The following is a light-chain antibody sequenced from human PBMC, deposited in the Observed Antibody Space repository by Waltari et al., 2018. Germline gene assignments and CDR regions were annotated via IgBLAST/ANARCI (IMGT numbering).Light chain of an antibody. CDR2: DT. Sequence: SYEVSQPPSVSVSPGQTPSITCSGDKLGDKYASWYQQDTKRPSGIPERFSGSNSGNTATLTITGTQAMDEADYYCQAWDSSAGYVFGTGTTVTVL. CDR1: KLGDKY. CDR3: QAWDSSAGYV. V-gene: IGLV3-1*01. J-gene: IGLJ1*01.